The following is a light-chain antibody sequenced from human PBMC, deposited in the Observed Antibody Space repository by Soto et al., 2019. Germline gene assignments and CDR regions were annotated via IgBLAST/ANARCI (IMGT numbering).Light chain of an antibody. CDR3: QQYGSSPQT. V-gene: IGKV3-20*01. CDR2: DAS. CDR1: QSVSIY. J-gene: IGKJ1*01. Sequence: DIVLTQSPGTLSLSPGERATLSCMASQSVSIYLAWYQQKPGQAPRLLIYDASNRATGIPDRFSGSGSGTDFTLTISRLEPEDFAVYYCQQYGSSPQTFGQGTKVDI.